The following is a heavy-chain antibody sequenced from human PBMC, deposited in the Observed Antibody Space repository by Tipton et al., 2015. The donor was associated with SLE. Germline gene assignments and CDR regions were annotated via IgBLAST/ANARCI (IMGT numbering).Heavy chain of an antibody. Sequence: SLRLSCTASGFTFGDYTMTWVRQAPGKGLEWVAFIRYDETKEYYADSVDGRFIISRDTSKNTLYLQMNTLRPEDTGFYYCARDLRFYGSGSRYYFDHWGQGTSVTVSP. D-gene: IGHD3-10*01. J-gene: IGHJ4*02. CDR1: GFTFGDYT. CDR3: ARDLRFYGSGSRYYFDH. V-gene: IGHV3-30-3*01. CDR2: IRYDETKE.